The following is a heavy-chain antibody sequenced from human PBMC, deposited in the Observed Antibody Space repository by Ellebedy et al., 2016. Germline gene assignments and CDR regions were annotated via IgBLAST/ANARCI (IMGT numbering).Heavy chain of an antibody. D-gene: IGHD2-2*01. Sequence: SVKVSCXASGGTFSSYAISWVRQAPGQGLEWMGGIIPIFGTANYAQKFQGRVTITADKSTSTAYMELSSLRSEDTAVYYCARYAVPAYYFDYWGQGTLVTVSS. J-gene: IGHJ4*02. CDR2: IIPIFGTA. CDR3: ARYAVPAYYFDY. V-gene: IGHV1-69*06. CDR1: GGTFSSYA.